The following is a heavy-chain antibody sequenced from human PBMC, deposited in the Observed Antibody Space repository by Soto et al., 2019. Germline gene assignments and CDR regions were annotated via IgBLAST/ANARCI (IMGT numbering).Heavy chain of an antibody. Sequence: TLSLTCAVSGGSISSGGYSWSWIRQPPGKGLEWIGYIYHSGSTYYNPSLKSRVTISVDRSKNQFSLKLSSVTAADTAVYYCATGVTGYRSGFDPWGQGTLVTVSS. V-gene: IGHV4-30-2*01. CDR1: GGSISSGGYS. CDR3: ATGVTGYRSGFDP. J-gene: IGHJ5*02. CDR2: IYHSGST. D-gene: IGHD5-18*01.